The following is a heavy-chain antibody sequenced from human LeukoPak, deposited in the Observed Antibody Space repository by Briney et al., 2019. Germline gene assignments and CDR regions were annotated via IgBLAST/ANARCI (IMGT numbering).Heavy chain of an antibody. D-gene: IGHD2-2*01. V-gene: IGHV3-23*01. CDR3: AKGYSPAAGSYMDV. CDR1: GFTFSSYA. J-gene: IGHJ6*03. Sequence: QSGGFLRLSCAASGFTFSSYAMSWVRQAPGKGLEWVSAISGSGGSTYYADSVKGRFTISRDNSKNTLYLQMNSLRAEDTAVYYCAKGYSPAAGSYMDVWGKGTTVTVSS. CDR2: ISGSGGST.